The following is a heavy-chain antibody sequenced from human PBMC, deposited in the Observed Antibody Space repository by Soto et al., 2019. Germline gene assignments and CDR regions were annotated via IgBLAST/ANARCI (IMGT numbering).Heavy chain of an antibody. CDR2: IYYSGST. D-gene: IGHD1-1*01. V-gene: IGHV4-39*01. Sequence: SETLSLTCTVSGGSISSSSYYWGWIRQPPGKGLEWIGSIYYSGSTYYNPSLKSRVTISVDTSKNQFSLKLSSVTAADTAVYYCARRKMAGWLQLGGLDYWGQGTLVTVSS. CDR3: ARRKMAGWLQLGGLDY. CDR1: GGSISSSSYY. J-gene: IGHJ4*02.